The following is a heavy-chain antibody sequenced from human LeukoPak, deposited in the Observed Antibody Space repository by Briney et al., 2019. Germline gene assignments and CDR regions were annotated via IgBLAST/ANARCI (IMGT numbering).Heavy chain of an antibody. CDR1: GYSISSGYY. Sequence: PSETLSLTCAVSGYSISSGYYWGWIRQPPGKGLEWIGSIYHSGSTYYNPSLKSRVTISVDTSKTQFSLKLSSVTAADTAVYYCARLLYSSSWYGFEYYFDYWGQGTLVTVSS. D-gene: IGHD6-13*01. CDR3: ARLLYSSSWYGFEYYFDY. V-gene: IGHV4-38-2*01. J-gene: IGHJ4*02. CDR2: IYHSGST.